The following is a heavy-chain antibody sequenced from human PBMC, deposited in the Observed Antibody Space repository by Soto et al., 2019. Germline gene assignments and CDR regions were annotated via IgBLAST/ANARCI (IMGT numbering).Heavy chain of an antibody. CDR1: GGTFGRNP. V-gene: IGHV1-69*09. Sequence: QVQLVQSGPEVKMPGSSVRVSCKTSGGTFGRNPISWVRQAPGQGLEWMGMFVPRFGVPNYAQNFKGRVTITADKSTSTVYMELSSLRSADTAVYYCARSVKMDPSDLFWFDPWGQGTLVTVSS. D-gene: IGHD3-3*01. CDR2: FVPRFGVP. J-gene: IGHJ5*02. CDR3: ARSVKMDPSDLFWFDP.